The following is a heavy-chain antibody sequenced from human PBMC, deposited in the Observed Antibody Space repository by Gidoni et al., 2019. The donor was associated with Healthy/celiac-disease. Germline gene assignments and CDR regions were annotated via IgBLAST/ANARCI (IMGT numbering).Heavy chain of an antibody. CDR2: IYYSGST. CDR3: GGISTYYYDSSGYYASQMDY. D-gene: IGHD3-22*01. J-gene: IGHJ4*02. Sequence: QLQLQESGPGLVKPSETLSLTCTVSGGSISSSSYYWGWIRQPPGKGLEWIGSIYYSGSTYYNPSLKSRVTISVDTSKNQFSLKLSSVTAADTAVYYCGGISTYYYDSSGYYASQMDYWGQGTLVTVSS. V-gene: IGHV4-39*01. CDR1: GGSISSSSYY.